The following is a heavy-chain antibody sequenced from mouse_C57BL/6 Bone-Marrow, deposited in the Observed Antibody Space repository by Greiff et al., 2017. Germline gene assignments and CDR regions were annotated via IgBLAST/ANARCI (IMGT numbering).Heavy chain of an antibody. J-gene: IGHJ2*01. CDR1: GYTFTSYW. D-gene: IGHD4-1*01. CDR3: ARDWYFDY. CDR2: IDPSDSYT. Sequence: QVQLQQPGAELVMPGASVKLSCKASGYTFTSYWMHWVKQRPGQGLEWIGEIDPSDSYTNYNQKFKGKSTLPVDKSSSTAYMQLSSLTSEDSAVYYCARDWYFDYWGQGTTLTVSS. V-gene: IGHV1-69*01.